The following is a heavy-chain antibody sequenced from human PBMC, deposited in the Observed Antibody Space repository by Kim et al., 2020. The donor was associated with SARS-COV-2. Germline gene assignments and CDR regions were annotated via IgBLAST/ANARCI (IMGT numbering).Heavy chain of an antibody. CDR1: GGSFSGYY. CDR3: ARGLAARQVWFDP. J-gene: IGHJ5*02. Sequence: SETLSLTCAVYGGSFSGYYWSWIRQPPGKGLEWIGEINHSGSTNYNPSLKSRVTISVDTSKNQFSLKLSSVTAADTAVYYCARGLAARQVWFDPWGQGTLVTVSS. CDR2: INHSGST. V-gene: IGHV4-34*01. D-gene: IGHD6-6*01.